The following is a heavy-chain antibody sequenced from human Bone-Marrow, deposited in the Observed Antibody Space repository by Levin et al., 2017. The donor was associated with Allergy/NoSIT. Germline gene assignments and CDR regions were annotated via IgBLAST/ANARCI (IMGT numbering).Heavy chain of an antibody. Sequence: RSQTLSLTCTVSGGSISSGGYYWSWIRQHPGKGLEWIGYIYYSGSTYYNPSLKSRVTISVDTSKNQFSLKLSSVTAADTAVYYCARDPGTTVTTEVIEGWFDPWGQGTLVTVSS. CDR1: GGSISSGGYY. CDR2: IYYSGST. V-gene: IGHV4-31*02. CDR3: ARDPGTTVTTEVIEGWFDP. J-gene: IGHJ5*02. D-gene: IGHD4-17*01.